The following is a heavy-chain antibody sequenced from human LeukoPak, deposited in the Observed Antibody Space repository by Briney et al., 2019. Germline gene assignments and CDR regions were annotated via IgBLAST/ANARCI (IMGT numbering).Heavy chain of an antibody. CDR3: ARSGTRYGDLLFGTPVDY. CDR2: ISYDGSNK. CDR1: GFTFSSYA. J-gene: IGHJ4*02. Sequence: GGSLRLSCAASGFTFSSYAMHWVRQAPGKGLEWVAVISYDGSNKYYADSVKGRFTISRDNSKNTLYLQMNSLRAEDTAVYYCARSGTRYGDLLFGTPVDYWGQGTLVTVSS. V-gene: IGHV3-30-3*01. D-gene: IGHD4-17*01.